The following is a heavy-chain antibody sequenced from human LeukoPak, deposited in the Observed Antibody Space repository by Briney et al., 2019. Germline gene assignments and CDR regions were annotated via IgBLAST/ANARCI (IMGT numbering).Heavy chain of an antibody. CDR2: IYTSGST. J-gene: IGHJ5*02. Sequence: PSETLSLTCTVSGGSISSYYWSWIRQPAGKGLEWIGRIYTSGSTNYNPSLKSRVTMSVDTSKNQFSLKLSSVTAADTAVYYCARELMVWGDNWFDPWGQGTLVTVSS. CDR3: ARELMVWGDNWFDP. D-gene: IGHD3-10*01. CDR1: GGSISSYY. V-gene: IGHV4-4*07.